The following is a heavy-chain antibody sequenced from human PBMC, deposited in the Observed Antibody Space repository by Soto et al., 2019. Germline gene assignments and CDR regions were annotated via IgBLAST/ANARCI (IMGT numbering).Heavy chain of an antibody. CDR3: ARGSTLYCGSHWGANYFDY. D-gene: IGHD1-26*01. V-gene: IGHV4-34*01. CDR2: INHSGST. J-gene: IGHJ4*02. CDR1: GGSFSGYY. Sequence: SETLSLTCAVYGGSFSGYYWSWIRQPPGKGLEWIGEINHSGSTNYNPSLKSRVTISVDTSKSQFSLKLSSVTAADTAVYYCARGSTLYCGSHWGANYFDYWGQGTLVTVSS.